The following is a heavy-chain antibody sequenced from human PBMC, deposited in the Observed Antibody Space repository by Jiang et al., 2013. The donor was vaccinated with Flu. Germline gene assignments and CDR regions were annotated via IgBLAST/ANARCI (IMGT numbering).Heavy chain of an antibody. CDR1: GYTLTELS. J-gene: IGHJ6*02. CDR2: FDPEDGET. V-gene: IGHV1-24*01. CDR3: ATARGYYDSSGYLYYYGMDV. Sequence: GAEVKKPGASVKVSCKVSGYTLTELSMHWVRQAPGKGLEWMGGFDPEDGETIYAQKFQGRVTMTEDTSTDTAYMELSSLRSEDTAVYYCATARGYYDSSGYLYYYGMDVWGQGTTVTVSS. D-gene: IGHD3-22*01.